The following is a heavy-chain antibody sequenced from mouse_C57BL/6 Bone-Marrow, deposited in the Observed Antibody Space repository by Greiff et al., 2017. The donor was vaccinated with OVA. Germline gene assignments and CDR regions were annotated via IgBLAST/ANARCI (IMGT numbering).Heavy chain of an antibody. D-gene: IGHD1-1*02. CDR1: GYTFTNYW. V-gene: IGHV1-63*01. Sequence: QVQLQQSGAELVRPGTSVKMSCKASGYTFTNYWIGWAKQRPGHGLEWIGDIYPGGGYTNYNEKFKGKAAMTADKSSSTAYMQFSSLASEDSAIYDCAGCGFRYWYFDVWGTGTTVTVSS. CDR3: AGCGFRYWYFDV. CDR2: IYPGGGYT. J-gene: IGHJ1*03.